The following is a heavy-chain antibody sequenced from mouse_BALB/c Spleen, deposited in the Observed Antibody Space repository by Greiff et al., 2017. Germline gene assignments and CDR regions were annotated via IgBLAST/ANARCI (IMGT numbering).Heavy chain of an antibody. CDR3: ANYYGSPFAY. CDR2: ISSGGSYT. CDR1: GFTFSSYG. Sequence: EVKLVESGGDLVKPGGSLKLSCAASGFTFSSYGMSWVRQTPDKRLEWVATISSGGSYTYYPDSVKGRFTISRDNAKNTLYLQMSSLKSEDTAMYYCANYYGSPFAYWGQGTLVTVSA. D-gene: IGHD1-1*01. V-gene: IGHV5-6*01. J-gene: IGHJ3*01.